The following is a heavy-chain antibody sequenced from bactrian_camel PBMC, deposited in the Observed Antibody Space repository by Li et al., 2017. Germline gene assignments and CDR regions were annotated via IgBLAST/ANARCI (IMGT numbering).Heavy chain of an antibody. CDR3: ATWSNYYTGGFYYAAY. V-gene: IGHV3S1*01. CDR1: GFTFSSYA. CDR2: IHSGGGNT. D-gene: IGHD2*01. J-gene: IGHJ4*01. Sequence: VQLVESGGGLVQPGGSLRLSCVASGFTFSSYAMFWVRQTPGKELEWVSAIHSGGGNTYYADFVKGRFTISRDNAKNTLYLQLDNLKTEDAAMYYCATWSNYYTGGFYYAAYWGQGTQVTVS.